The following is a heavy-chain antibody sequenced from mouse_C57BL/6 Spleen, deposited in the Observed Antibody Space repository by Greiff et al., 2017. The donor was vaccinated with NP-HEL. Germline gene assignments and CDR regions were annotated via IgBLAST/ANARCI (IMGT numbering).Heavy chain of an antibody. CDR3: ARDSSGPFAY. D-gene: IGHD3-2*02. Sequence: EVKVEESGPGLVKPSQSLSLTCSVTGYSINSGYYWNWIRQFPGNKLEWMGYISYDGSNNYNPSLKNRISITRDTSKNQFFLKLNSVTTEDTATYYCARDSSGPFAYWGQGTLVTVSA. V-gene: IGHV3-6*01. CDR1: GYSINSGYY. J-gene: IGHJ3*01. CDR2: ISYDGSN.